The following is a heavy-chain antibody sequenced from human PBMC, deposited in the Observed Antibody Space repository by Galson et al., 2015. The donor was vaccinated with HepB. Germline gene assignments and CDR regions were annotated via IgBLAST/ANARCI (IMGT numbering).Heavy chain of an antibody. Sequence: LRLSCAASGFTFSNYAMSWVRQVPGKGLEWVSAIRGSGGSTYYADSVKGRFTISRDNSKNTLYLQMNSLRAEDTAVYYCAKGKYYDVLTGYYPFDYWGQGNLVTVSS. CDR1: GFTFSNYA. CDR3: AKGKYYDVLTGYYPFDY. J-gene: IGHJ4*02. CDR2: IRGSGGST. D-gene: IGHD3-9*01. V-gene: IGHV3-23*01.